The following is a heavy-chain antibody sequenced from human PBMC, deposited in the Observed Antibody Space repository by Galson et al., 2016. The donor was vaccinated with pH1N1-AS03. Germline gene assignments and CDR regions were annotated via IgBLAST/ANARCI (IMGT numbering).Heavy chain of an antibody. D-gene: IGHD2-8*01. J-gene: IGHJ2*01. CDR1: GFTFSNYN. CDR2: ISRSSAYT. CDR3: ARVDGRFWYIDL. Sequence: SLRLSCAASGFTFSNYNMNWVRQSPGKGLEWVSSISRSSAYTYFGGSVQGRFTISRDNAKNALYLNMNSLADEDTAVYYCARVDGRFWYIDLWGRGTLVTVSS. V-gene: IGHV3-21*01.